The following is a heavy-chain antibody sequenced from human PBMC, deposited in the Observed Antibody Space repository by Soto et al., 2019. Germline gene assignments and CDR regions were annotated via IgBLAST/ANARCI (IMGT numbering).Heavy chain of an antibody. Sequence: QVQLLQSGAEVKIPGASVNLSCKASGYNLTNGALHWLRQAPGQRPEWLGWINTVNGNPKYSQKFLDRVTLTRDSSPSAWNRGLGGLTSEATVTYYFAGGAGRRPVTRAFDIWGKGTVFTVSS. CDR1: GYNLTNGA. D-gene: IGHD4-17*01. CDR3: AGGAGRRPVTRAFDI. V-gene: IGHV1-3*04. CDR2: INTVNGNP. J-gene: IGHJ3*02.